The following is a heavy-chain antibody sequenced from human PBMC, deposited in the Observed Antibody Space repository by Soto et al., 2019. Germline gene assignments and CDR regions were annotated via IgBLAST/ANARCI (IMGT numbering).Heavy chain of an antibody. CDR3: ARVPEAELRLTHGAFDI. V-gene: IGHV6-1*01. Sequence: SQTLSLTCAISGDSVSSNSAAWNWIRQYPSRGLEWLGRTYYRSKWYNDYAVSVKSRITINPDTSKNQFSLQLNSVTPEDTAVYYCARVPEAELRLTHGAFDIWGQGTMVTVSS. CDR2: TYYRSKWYN. D-gene: IGHD2-15*01. CDR1: GDSVSSNSAA. J-gene: IGHJ3*02.